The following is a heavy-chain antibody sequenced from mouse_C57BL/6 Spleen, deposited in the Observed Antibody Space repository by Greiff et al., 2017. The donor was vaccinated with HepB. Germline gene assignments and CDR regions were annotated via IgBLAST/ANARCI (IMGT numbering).Heavy chain of an antibody. Sequence: EVKLVESGGGLVKPGGSLKLSCAASGFTFSDYGMQWVRQAPEKGLEWVAYISSGSSTIYYADTVKGRFTSSRDKAKNTLFLQMASLRSEDTAMYYCARDYGSSFAYWGQGTLVTVSA. CDR2: ISSGSSTI. J-gene: IGHJ3*01. D-gene: IGHD1-2*01. V-gene: IGHV5-17*01. CDR3: ARDYGSSFAY. CDR1: GFTFSDYG.